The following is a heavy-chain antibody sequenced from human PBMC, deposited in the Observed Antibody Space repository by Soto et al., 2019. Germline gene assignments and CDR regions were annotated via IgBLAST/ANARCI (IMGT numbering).Heavy chain of an antibody. J-gene: IGHJ3*02. CDR1: GFTFNNHW. D-gene: IGHD5-12*01. CDR3: ASAVANTRNGLDI. V-gene: IGHV3-74*01. Sequence: EVQLVESGGDFLQPGGSLRLSCAASGFTFNNHWIHWVRQAPGKGLVWVSRISSDGSVAAYADSVKGRFTISRDIAKNTLYLQMNSLRAEDTAVYYCASAVANTRNGLDIWGQGTMVTVSS. CDR2: ISSDGSVA.